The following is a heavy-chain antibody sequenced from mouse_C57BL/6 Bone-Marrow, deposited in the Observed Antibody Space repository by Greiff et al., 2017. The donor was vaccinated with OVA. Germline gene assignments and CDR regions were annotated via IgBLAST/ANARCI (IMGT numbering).Heavy chain of an antibody. CDR1: GFTFSDYG. Sequence: EVKLQESGGGLVKPGGSLKLSCAASGFTFSDYGMHWVRQAPEKGLEWVAYISSGSSTIYYADTVKGRFTISRDNAKNTLFLQMTSLRSEDTAMYYCASGPGTEAWFAYWGQGTLVTVSA. CDR2: ISSGSSTI. V-gene: IGHV5-17*01. D-gene: IGHD4-1*01. CDR3: ASGPGTEAWFAY. J-gene: IGHJ3*01.